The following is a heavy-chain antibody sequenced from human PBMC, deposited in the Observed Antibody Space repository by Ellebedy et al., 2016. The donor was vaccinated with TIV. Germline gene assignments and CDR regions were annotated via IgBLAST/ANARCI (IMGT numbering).Heavy chain of an antibody. CDR2: INADGSRK. J-gene: IGHJ4*02. V-gene: IGHV3-74*01. D-gene: IGHD3-16*01. Sequence: PGGSLRLSCAASGFSFSSYWMHWVRQAPGKGLEWVAQINADGSRKDYAESVKDGFTMSRDNAGKTLYLHMHSLRVDDTDVYNFAQDLSWGQSDHWGRGTLVAVSS. CDR3: AQDLSWGQSDH. CDR1: GFSFSSYW.